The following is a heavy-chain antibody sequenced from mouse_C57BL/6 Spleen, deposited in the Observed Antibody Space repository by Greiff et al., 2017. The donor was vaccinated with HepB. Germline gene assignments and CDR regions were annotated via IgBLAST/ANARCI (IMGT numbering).Heavy chain of an antibody. J-gene: IGHJ4*01. Sequence: EVQLQQSGPELVKPGDSVKISCKASGYSFTGYFMNWVMQSHGKSLEWIGRINPYNGDTFYNQKFKGKATLTVDKSSSPAHMELRSLTSEDSAVYYVARDEGDPVVAMDYWGQGTSVTVSS. V-gene: IGHV1-20*01. CDR1: GYSFTGYF. CDR3: ARDEGDPVVAMDY. CDR2: INPYNGDT. D-gene: IGHD2-13*01.